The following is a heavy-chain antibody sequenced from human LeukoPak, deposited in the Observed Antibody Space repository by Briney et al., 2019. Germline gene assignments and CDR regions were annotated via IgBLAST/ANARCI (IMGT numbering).Heavy chain of an antibody. CDR2: ISDRGDKT. D-gene: IGHD2-2*01. V-gene: IGHV3-23*01. J-gene: IGHJ4*02. Sequence: GGSLRLSCAASGFTFSSYARSWVRQAPGKGLESVSAISDRGDKTDYADSVRGRFTIYRDNSKDTLYLQMNSLGAADTAVYYCAKDGGGYCNNSSCWGQGTLVTVSS. CDR3: AKDGGGYCNNSSC. CDR1: GFTFSSYA.